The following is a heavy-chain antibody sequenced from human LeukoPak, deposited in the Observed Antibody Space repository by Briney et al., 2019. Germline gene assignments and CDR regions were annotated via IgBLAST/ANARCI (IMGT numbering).Heavy chain of an antibody. CDR3: AKDRDYVPDY. V-gene: IGHV3-30*18. J-gene: IGHJ4*02. CDR2: ISYDGSNK. D-gene: IGHD3-10*02. CDR1: GFTFSSYG. Sequence: PGGPLRLSCAASGFTFSSYGMHWVRQAPGKGLEWVAVISYDGSNKYYADSVKGRFTISRDNSKNTLYLQMNSLRAEDTAVYYCAKDRDYVPDYWGQGTLVTVSS.